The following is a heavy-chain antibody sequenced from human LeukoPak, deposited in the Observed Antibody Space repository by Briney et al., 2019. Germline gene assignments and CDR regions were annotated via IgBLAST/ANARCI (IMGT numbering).Heavy chain of an antibody. Sequence: GGSLRLSCAASGFTFSSYGMHWVRQAPGKGLDWVAVVSNDGSKKYYADSVKGRFTISRDNSKNTLSLQVGSLRTEDTAVYYCAKDRYSYAFEYSDSWGQGTLVTVSS. CDR3: AKDRYSYAFEYSDS. CDR2: VSNDGSKK. V-gene: IGHV3-30*18. J-gene: IGHJ4*02. D-gene: IGHD5-18*01. CDR1: GFTFSSYG.